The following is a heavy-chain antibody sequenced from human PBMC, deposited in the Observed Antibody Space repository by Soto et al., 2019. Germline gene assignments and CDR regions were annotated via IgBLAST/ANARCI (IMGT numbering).Heavy chain of an antibody. CDR1: GGSISRCGYY. Sequence: SETLSLTCTVSGGSISRCGYYWSWIRQHPGKGLEWIGYIYYSGSTYYNPSLKSRVTISVDTSKNQFSLKLSSVTAADTAVYYCARLNRYSGSYSLDYWGQGTLVTASS. J-gene: IGHJ4*02. CDR2: IYYSGST. V-gene: IGHV4-31*03. CDR3: ARLNRYSGSYSLDY. D-gene: IGHD1-26*01.